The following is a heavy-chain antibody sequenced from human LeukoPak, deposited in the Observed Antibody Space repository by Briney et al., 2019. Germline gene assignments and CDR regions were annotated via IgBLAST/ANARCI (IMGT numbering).Heavy chain of an antibody. Sequence: SETLSLTCAVYGGSFSGYFWSWIRQPPGKGLEWLGEVDYNGSNYNPSLKSRVTMSVDTSKNQFSLKLRSVTAADTAVYYCGRSEDAFDIWGQGTMVTVSS. CDR2: VDYNGS. CDR3: GRSEDAFDI. CDR1: GGSFSGYF. V-gene: IGHV4-34*01. J-gene: IGHJ3*02.